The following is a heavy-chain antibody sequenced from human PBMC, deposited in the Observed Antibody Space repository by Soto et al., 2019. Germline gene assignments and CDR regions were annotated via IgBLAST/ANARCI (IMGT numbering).Heavy chain of an antibody. D-gene: IGHD2-15*01. CDR2: ISAYNGNT. J-gene: IGHJ4*02. CDR1: GYTFTSYG. CDR3: ARGGHLGYCSGGSCYTIDY. V-gene: IGHV1-18*04. Sequence: ASVKVSCKASGYTFTSYGISWVRQAPGQGLEWMGWISAYNGNTNYAQKLQGRVTMTTDTSTSTAYMELRSLRSDDTAVYYCARGGHLGYCSGGSCYTIDYWGQGTLVTVSS.